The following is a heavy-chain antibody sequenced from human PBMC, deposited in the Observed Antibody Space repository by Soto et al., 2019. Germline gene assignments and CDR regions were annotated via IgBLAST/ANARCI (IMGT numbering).Heavy chain of an antibody. CDR3: ARYGSGSSVWFDP. CDR1: GGSISSYY. CDR2: IYYSGST. Sequence: SETLSLTCTVSGGSISSYYCSWIRQPPGKGLEWIGYIYYSGSTIYNPSLKSRVTISVDTSKNQFSLKLSSVTAADTAVYYCARYGSGSSVWFDPWGQGTLVTVSS. V-gene: IGHV4-59*01. D-gene: IGHD3-10*01. J-gene: IGHJ5*02.